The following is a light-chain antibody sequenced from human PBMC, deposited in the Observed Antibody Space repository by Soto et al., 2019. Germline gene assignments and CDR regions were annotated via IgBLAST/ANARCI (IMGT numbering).Light chain of an antibody. J-gene: IGLJ2*01. CDR1: SANIGRNY. CDR3: AAWDDSLSGPL. CDR2: KNN. V-gene: IGLV1-47*01. Sequence: QSALTQPPSESGTPGQRVTISCSGSSANIGRNYVSWYQQLPGTVPKLLIYKNNQRPSGVPDRFSGSRSGTSASLAISALRSEDEADYYCAAWDDSLSGPLFGGGTQLTVL.